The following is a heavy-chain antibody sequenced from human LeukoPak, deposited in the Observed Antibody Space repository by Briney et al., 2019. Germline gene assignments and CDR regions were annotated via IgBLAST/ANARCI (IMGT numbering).Heavy chain of an antibody. CDR2: VSSSGGGT. Sequence: WGSLRLSCAASGFTFSSYAMSWVRQAPGRGLEWVASVSSSGGGTYYADSVKGRYTIARDNSKNTLSLQMNSLRAEDTAVYYCAKGVSVVVTHLDYWGQGTVVTVSS. D-gene: IGHD2-21*02. J-gene: IGHJ4*02. CDR3: AKGVSVVVTHLDY. V-gene: IGHV3-23*01. CDR1: GFTFSSYA.